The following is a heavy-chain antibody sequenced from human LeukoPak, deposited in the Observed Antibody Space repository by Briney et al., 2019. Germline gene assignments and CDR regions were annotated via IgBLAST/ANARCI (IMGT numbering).Heavy chain of an antibody. CDR3: AKDWGEYYDSSGYCPLDY. CDR2: ISGSGGST. V-gene: IGHV3-23*01. Sequence: GGSLRLSCAASGFTFSSYAMSWVRQAPGKGLEWVSAISGSGGSTYYADSVKGRFTISRDNSKNTLYLQMNSLRAEVTAVYYCAKDWGEYYDSSGYCPLDYWGQGTLVTVSS. J-gene: IGHJ4*02. D-gene: IGHD3-22*01. CDR1: GFTFSSYA.